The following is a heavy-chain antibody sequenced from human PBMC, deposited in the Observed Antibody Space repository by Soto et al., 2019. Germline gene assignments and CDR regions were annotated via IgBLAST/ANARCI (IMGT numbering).Heavy chain of an antibody. CDR3: XXXXXXXXVXY. J-gene: IGHJ4*02. CDR2: ISAYNGNT. Sequence: QVQLVQSGAEVKKPGASVKVSCKASGYTFTSYGISWVRQAPGQGLEWMGWISAYNGNTNYAQKLQGRVTMTTDTSTXTXXXXXXXLXXXDTXXXXXXXXXXXXXVXYWGQGTLVTVSS. V-gene: IGHV1-18*01. CDR1: GYTFTSYG.